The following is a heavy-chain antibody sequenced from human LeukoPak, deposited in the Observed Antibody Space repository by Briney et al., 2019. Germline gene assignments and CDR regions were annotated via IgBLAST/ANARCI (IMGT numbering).Heavy chain of an antibody. CDR2: ISFDGSNK. D-gene: IGHD1-14*01. J-gene: IGHJ4*02. Sequence: GGSLRLSCAASGFSFSSFAMHWVPQAPGKGLEWVTVISFDGSNKFYTDSVKGRFTISRENSKNTLYLQMNNLTAEDTAVYYCATVGIRTASDNWGQGTLVSVSS. CDR3: ATVGIRTASDN. CDR1: GFSFSSFA. V-gene: IGHV3-30*04.